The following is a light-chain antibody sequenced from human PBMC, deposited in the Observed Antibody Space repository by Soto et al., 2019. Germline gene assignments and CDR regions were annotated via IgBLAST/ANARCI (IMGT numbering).Light chain of an antibody. CDR3: QSYDSSLTGSRV. J-gene: IGLJ3*02. Sequence: QSVLTQPPSVSGAPGQRVTISCTGNSSNIGAGYAVHWYQQLPGSAPKLLIYTNTNRPSGVPDRFSGSKSGTSASLTITGLQAEDEADYYCQSYDSSLTGSRVFGGGTQLTVL. CDR1: SSNIGAGYA. V-gene: IGLV1-40*01. CDR2: TNT.